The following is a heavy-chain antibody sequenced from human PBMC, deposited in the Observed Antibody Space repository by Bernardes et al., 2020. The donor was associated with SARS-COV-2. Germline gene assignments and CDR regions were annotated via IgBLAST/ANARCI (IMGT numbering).Heavy chain of an antibody. CDR1: GFTFSSYA. CDR3: AKDLRTAVAGDLDAFDI. CDR2: ISGSGGST. V-gene: IGHV3-23*01. J-gene: IGHJ3*02. D-gene: IGHD6-19*01. Sequence: GGSLRLSCAASGFTFSSYAMSWVRQAPGKGLEWVSAISGSGGSTYYADSVKGRFTISRDNSKNTLYLQMNSLRAEDTAVYYCAKDLRTAVAGDLDAFDIWGQGTMVTVSS.